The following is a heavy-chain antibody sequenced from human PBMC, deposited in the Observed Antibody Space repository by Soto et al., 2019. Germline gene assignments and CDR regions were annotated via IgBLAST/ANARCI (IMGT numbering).Heavy chain of an antibody. J-gene: IGHJ6*02. CDR1: GYTFTTYD. CDR3: ARDPYHVLMVNAPNLYGMDV. D-gene: IGHD2-8*01. V-gene: IGHV1-18*01. Sequence: ASVKVSCKASGYTFTTYDISWVRQAPGQGLEWMGRISTYNGNTNYPQSLQGRLTMTTDTSTTTAYMELRSLRSDGTAVYYCARDPYHVLMVNAPNLYGMDVWGQ. CDR2: ISTYNGNT.